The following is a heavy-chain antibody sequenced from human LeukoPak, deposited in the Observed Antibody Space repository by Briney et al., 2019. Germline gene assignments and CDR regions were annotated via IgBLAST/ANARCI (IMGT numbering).Heavy chain of an antibody. CDR2: FDVIDSET. CDR1: GSSLSELS. CDR3: AAGRPYSLLDY. J-gene: IGHJ4*02. V-gene: IGHV1-24*01. Sequence: ASVKVSCTVSGSSLSELSLYWVRQAPGKGLEWMGGFDVIDSETFYAQKFQGRVTMTEDSSTDTAYMELRSLTSDDTALYYCAAGRPYSLLDYWGQGTLVTVTS. D-gene: IGHD5-18*01.